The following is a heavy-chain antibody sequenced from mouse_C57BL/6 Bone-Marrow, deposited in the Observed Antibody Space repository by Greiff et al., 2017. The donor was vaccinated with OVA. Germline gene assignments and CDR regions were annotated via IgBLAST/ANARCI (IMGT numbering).Heavy chain of an antibody. CDR1: GFTFSSYA. V-gene: IGHV5-4*01. CDR3: ARDYYGSSFYAMDY. J-gene: IGHJ4*01. D-gene: IGHD1-1*01. Sequence: EVKLMESGGGLVKPGGSLKLSCAASGFTFSSYAMSWVRQTPEKRLEWVATISDGGSYTYYPDNVKGRFTISRDNAKNNLYLQMSHLKSEDTAMYYGARDYYGSSFYAMDYWGQGTSVTVSS. CDR2: ISDGGSYT.